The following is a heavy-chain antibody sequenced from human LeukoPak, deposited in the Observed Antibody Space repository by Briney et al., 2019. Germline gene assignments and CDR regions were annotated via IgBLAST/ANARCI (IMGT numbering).Heavy chain of an antibody. CDR1: GYTFTSYA. CDR2: IIPIFGTA. Sequence: ASVKVSCKASGYTFTSYAISWVRQAPGQGLEWMGGIIPIFGTANYAQKFQGRVTITADESTSTAYMELSSLRSEDTAVYYCARGHVDIVATIRGGSRDASISQFDYWGQGTLVTVSS. D-gene: IGHD5-12*01. V-gene: IGHV1-69*13. CDR3: ARGHVDIVATIRGGSRDASISQFDY. J-gene: IGHJ4*02.